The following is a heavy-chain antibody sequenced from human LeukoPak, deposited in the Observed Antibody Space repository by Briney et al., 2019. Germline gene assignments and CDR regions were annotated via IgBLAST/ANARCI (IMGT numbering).Heavy chain of an antibody. Sequence: WGSLTLSCAASGFPFSSSAMNWVRQAAGKGLEWVGVLSGSGSSTYYADYLKGRFTISRDNSKNMMYMQMNSLRAEDTAIYYCAKGKVIVVVDYIGGQGTLVTVSS. CDR1: GFPFSSSA. V-gene: IGHV3-23*01. D-gene: IGHD3-22*01. CDR2: LSGSGSST. CDR3: AKGKVIVVVDYI. J-gene: IGHJ4*02.